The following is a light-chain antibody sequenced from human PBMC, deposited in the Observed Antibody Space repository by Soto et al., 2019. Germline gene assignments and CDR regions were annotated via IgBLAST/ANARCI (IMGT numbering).Light chain of an antibody. CDR2: END. J-gene: IGLJ3*02. CDR1: NSNIGNDY. CDR3: GTWGSSLSTWV. V-gene: IGLV1-51*02. Sequence: QSVLTQPPSVSAAPGQKVTISCSGSNSNIGNDYVAWYQQLPGTAPRLLIYENDKRPSGIPDRFSGSKSGTSATLGITGLQTGDEAAYYCGTWGSSLSTWVFGGGTKLTVL.